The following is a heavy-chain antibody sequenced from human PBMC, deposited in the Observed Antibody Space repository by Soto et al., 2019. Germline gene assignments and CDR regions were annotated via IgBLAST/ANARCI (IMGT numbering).Heavy chain of an antibody. CDR2: INPSGGSK. V-gene: IGHV1-46*01. D-gene: IGHD6-13*01. J-gene: IGHJ4*02. CDR3: ARERIAAAVDY. CDR1: GYTFTSYY. Sequence: ASVKVSCKASGYTFTSYYMHWVRQAPGQGLEWMGIINPSGGSKSYAQKFQGRVTMTRDTSTSTVYMELSSLRSEDTAVYYCARERIAAAVDYWGQGTLVTVSS.